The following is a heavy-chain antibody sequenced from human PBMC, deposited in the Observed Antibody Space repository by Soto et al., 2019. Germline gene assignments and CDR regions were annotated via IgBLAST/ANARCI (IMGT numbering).Heavy chain of an antibody. CDR3: ASLPDWGSGSN. V-gene: IGHV4-39*01. D-gene: IGHD3-10*01. Sequence: QLQLQESGPGLVKPSETLSLTCTVSGGSISSSSYYWGWIRQPPGKGLEWIGSISYSGSTYYNPALKSRVTISVDTSKNQFSLRLSSVTAADTAIYYCASLPDWGSGSNWGQGTLVTVSS. CDR2: ISYSGST. CDR1: GGSISSSSYY. J-gene: IGHJ4*02.